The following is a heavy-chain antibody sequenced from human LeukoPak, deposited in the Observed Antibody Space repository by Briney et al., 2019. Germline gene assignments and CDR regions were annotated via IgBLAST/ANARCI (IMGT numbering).Heavy chain of an antibody. CDR3: ARRGAPNRYCSSTSCYGGNNWFDP. CDR2: INANSGGT. Sequence: ASVKVSCKASGYTFTGYYMHWVRQAPGQGLEWMGWINANSGGTNYAQKFQGRVTMTRDTSISTAYMELSRLRSDDTAVYYCARRGAPNRYCSSTSCYGGNNWFDPWGQGTLVTVSS. V-gene: IGHV1-2*02. D-gene: IGHD2-2*01. J-gene: IGHJ5*02. CDR1: GYTFTGYY.